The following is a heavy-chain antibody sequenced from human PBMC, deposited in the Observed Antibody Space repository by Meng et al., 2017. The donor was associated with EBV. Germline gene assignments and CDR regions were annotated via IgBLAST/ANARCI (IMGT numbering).Heavy chain of an antibody. J-gene: IGHJ4*02. D-gene: IGHD3-10*01. CDR2: IYYSGST. Sequence: QLQLQESGPGLVKPPETLSLTCTVSGGSLSSSSYYWGWIRQPPGKGLEWIGSIYYSGSTYYNPSLKSRVTISVDTSKNQFSLKLSSVTAADTAVYYCARSSPVRFGELSNWGQGTLVTVAS. CDR3: ARSSPVRFGELSN. CDR1: GGSLSSSSYY. V-gene: IGHV4-39*07.